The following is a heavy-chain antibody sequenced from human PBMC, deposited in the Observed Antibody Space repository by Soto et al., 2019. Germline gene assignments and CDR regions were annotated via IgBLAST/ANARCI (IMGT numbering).Heavy chain of an antibody. CDR2: IYASGST. Sequence: TSGTLSVTCTVYGGYISSSSYYCGWIRQPPGKGLEWIGSIYASGSTYYNPSLKSRVAISVDTSKNHFSMKLRSVTAADTAVHYCARPGAAQLVFPADYYYGMDVWGQGTTVTVSS. J-gene: IGHJ6*02. CDR3: ARPGAAQLVFPADYYYGMDV. V-gene: IGHV4-39*02. CDR1: GGYISSSSYY. D-gene: IGHD6-6*01.